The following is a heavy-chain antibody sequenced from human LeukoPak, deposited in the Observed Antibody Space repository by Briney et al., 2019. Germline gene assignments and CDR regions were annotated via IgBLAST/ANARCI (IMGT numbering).Heavy chain of an antibody. V-gene: IGHV4-30-4*01. CDR2: IYYSGST. J-gene: IGHJ3*02. Sequence: SQTLSLTCTVSGGSISSGDYYWSWIRQPPVKGLEWIGYIYYSGSTYYNPSLKSRVTISVDTSKNQFSLKLSSVTAADTAVYYCARADYDILASPPLDAFDIWGQGTMVTVSS. CDR1: GGSISSGDYY. CDR3: ARADYDILASPPLDAFDI. D-gene: IGHD3-9*01.